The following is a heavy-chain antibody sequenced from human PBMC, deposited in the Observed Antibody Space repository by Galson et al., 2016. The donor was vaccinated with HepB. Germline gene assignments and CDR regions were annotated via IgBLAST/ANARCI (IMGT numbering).Heavy chain of an antibody. D-gene: IGHD5-18*01. CDR1: GFTFSTYS. CDR3: VRDSTGKIYGYWRLTFDS. Sequence: SLRLSCAASGFTFSTYSMNWVRQAPGRGPEWISYISSNSHTIYYADSVKGRFTISRDNADNSLYLQMNNLRDDDTAVYHCVRDSTGKIYGYWRLTFDSWGQGTLVTVSS. CDR2: ISSNSHTI. V-gene: IGHV3-48*02. J-gene: IGHJ4*02.